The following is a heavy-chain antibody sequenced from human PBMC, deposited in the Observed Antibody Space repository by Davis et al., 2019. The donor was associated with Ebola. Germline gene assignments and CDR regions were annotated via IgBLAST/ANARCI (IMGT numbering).Heavy chain of an antibody. D-gene: IGHD3-22*01. CDR2: IYYSGST. CDR1: GGSISSYY. V-gene: IGHV4-59*12. Sequence: SETLSLTCTVSGGSISSYYWSWIRQPPGKGLEWIGYIYYSGSTNYNPSLKSRVTISVDTSKNQFSLKLSSVTAADTAVYYCARDPYYDSSGRGLFDYWGQGTLVTVSS. CDR3: ARDPYYDSSGRGLFDY. J-gene: IGHJ4*02.